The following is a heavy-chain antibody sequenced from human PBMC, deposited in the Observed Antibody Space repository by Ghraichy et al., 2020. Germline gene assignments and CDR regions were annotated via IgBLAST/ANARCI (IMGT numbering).Heavy chain of an antibody. CDR1: GFTFSSYW. Sequence: LSLTCAASGFTFSSYWMHWVRLAPGKGPAWVSGIKTDGSDTRYADSVKGRFTISRDNTENTLYLQMNSLKAEDTAVYFCARDFKDLGPWGQGTVVTVSS. CDR2: IKTDGSDT. J-gene: IGHJ3*01. V-gene: IGHV3-74*01. CDR3: ARDFKDLGP.